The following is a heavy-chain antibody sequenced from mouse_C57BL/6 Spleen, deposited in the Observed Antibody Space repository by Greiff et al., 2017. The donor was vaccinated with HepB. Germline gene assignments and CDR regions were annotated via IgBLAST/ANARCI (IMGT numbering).Heavy chain of an antibody. V-gene: IGHV1-81*01. D-gene: IGHD1-1*01. CDR2: IYPRSGNT. Sequence: VQLVESGAELARPGASVKLSCKASGYTFTSYGISWVKQRTGQGLEWIGEIYPRSGNTYYNEKFKGKATLTADKSSSTAYMELRSLTSEDSAVYFCARGDTTVPFDYWGQGTTLTVSS. CDR1: GYTFTSYG. J-gene: IGHJ2*01. CDR3: ARGDTTVPFDY.